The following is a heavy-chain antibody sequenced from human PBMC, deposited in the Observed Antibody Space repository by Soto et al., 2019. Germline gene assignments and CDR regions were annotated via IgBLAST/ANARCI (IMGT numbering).Heavy chain of an antibody. CDR1: GGTFSSYA. D-gene: IGHD6-19*01. J-gene: IGHJ3*02. CDR2: IIPIFGTA. CDR3: ARPIVRWLVPGGAFDI. V-gene: IGHV1-69*13. Sequence: GASVKVSCTASGGTFSSYAISWVRQAPGQGLEWMGGIIPIFGTANYAQKFQGRVTITADESTSTAYMELSSLRSEDTAVYYCARPIVRWLVPGGAFDIWGQGTMVTVSS.